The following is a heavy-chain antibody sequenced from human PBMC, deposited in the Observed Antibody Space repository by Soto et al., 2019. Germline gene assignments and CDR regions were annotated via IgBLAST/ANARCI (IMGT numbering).Heavy chain of an antibody. Sequence: PSETLSLTCTVSGGSIRSGGYYWSWVRQNPRRGLEWIGNIYYSGKTYYNPSLKSRLTISVDPSKNQFSLNLSSMTAAHSAFYYCARDRLMATAGTARHYFGLDVWGQGTTVTVSS. CDR2: IYYSGKT. J-gene: IGHJ6*02. CDR3: ARDRLMATAGTARHYFGLDV. D-gene: IGHD5-18*01. CDR1: GGSIRSGGYY. V-gene: IGHV4-31*03.